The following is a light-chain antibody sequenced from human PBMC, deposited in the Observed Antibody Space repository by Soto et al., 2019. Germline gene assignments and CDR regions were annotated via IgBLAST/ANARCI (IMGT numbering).Light chain of an antibody. CDR1: SRDIGSYNF. CDR2: EVS. Sequence: QSALAQPASVSGSPGQSITISCTGTSRDIGSYNFVSWYQHHPGKAPKLLIYEVSYRPSGISDRFSGSKSANTASPTISGLQAEDEAGYFCPSSIFTTTAPPLVFGSGTKVTVL. CDR3: PSSIFTTTAPPLV. V-gene: IGLV2-14*01. J-gene: IGLJ1*01.